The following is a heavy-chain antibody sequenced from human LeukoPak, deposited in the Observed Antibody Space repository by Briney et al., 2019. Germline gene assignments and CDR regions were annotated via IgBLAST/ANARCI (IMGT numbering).Heavy chain of an antibody. CDR1: GGSFSDYP. CDR3: VRPDRIFGVPAAFDA. CDR2: IIPKYSAS. J-gene: IGHJ3*01. V-gene: IGHV1-69*01. D-gene: IGHD3-3*02. Sequence: SVKVSRKASGGSFSDYPINWVRQAPGQGLEWLGGIIPKYSASNYAQAFQGRVTITADESTNTVYMEMSGLRPDDTAVYYCVRPDRIFGVPAAFDAWGQGTLVAVSS.